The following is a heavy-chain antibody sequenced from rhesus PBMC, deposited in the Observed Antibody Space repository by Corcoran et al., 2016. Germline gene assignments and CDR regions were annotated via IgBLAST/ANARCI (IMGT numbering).Heavy chain of an antibody. D-gene: IGHD4-29*01. CDR1: GGSISGYYY. CDR3: ARLVAATYYFDY. Sequence: QVQLQESGPALVKPSETLSLTCTVSGGSISGYYYWSWIRQPPGKGLEWIGGIYGNSASTYYNPSLKSRVTISKDTSKNQFSLKLSSVTAADTAVYYCARLVAATYYFDYWGQGVLVTVSS. CDR2: IYGNSAST. J-gene: IGHJ4*01. V-gene: IGHV4-143*01.